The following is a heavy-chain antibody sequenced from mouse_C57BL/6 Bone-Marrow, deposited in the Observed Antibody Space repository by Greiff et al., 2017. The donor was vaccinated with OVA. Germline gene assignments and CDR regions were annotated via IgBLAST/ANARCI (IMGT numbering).Heavy chain of an antibody. CDR1: GYSITSDY. CDR3: ARYSTTVVATRYFDV. J-gene: IGHJ1*03. Sequence: VHVKQSGPGLAKPSQTLSLTCSVTGYSITSDYWNWIRKFPGNKLEYMGYLSYSGSTYYNPSLKSRISITRDTSKNQYYLQLNSVTTEDTATYYCARYSTTVVATRYFDVWGTGTTVTVSS. CDR2: LSYSGST. D-gene: IGHD1-1*01. V-gene: IGHV3-8*01.